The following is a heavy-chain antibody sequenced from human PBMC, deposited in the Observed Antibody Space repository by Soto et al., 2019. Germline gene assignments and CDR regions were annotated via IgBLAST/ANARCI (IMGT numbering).Heavy chain of an antibody. Sequence: GGSLILSCAASGFTFSDYYMSWIRQAPGKGLEWVSYISSSGSTIYYADSVKGRFTISKDNSKNTLYLQMSSLREEDTALYYCAKDAVYKDGLWLMDSWGQGTLVTVSS. D-gene: IGHD2-21*01. CDR3: AKDAVYKDGLWLMDS. V-gene: IGHV3-11*01. CDR1: GFTFSDYY. J-gene: IGHJ5*02. CDR2: ISSSGSTI.